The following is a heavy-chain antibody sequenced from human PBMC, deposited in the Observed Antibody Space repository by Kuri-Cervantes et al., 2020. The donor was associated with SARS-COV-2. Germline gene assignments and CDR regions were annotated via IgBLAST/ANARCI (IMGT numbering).Heavy chain of an antibody. Sequence: ESLKISCAVSGYSISSGYYWGWIRQPPGKGLEWIGSIYHSGSTYYNPSLKSRVTISVDTSKNQFSLKPSSVTAADTAVYYCARQGGYSSSSLDYWGQGTLVTVSS. CDR2: IYHSGST. V-gene: IGHV4-38-2*01. J-gene: IGHJ4*02. CDR1: GYSISSGYY. CDR3: ARQGGYSSSSLDY. D-gene: IGHD6-6*01.